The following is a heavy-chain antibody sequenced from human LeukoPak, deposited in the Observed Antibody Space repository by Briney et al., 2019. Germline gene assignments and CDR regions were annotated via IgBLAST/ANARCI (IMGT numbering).Heavy chain of an antibody. CDR1: GFTVSSNY. CDR2: IYSGGST. J-gene: IGHJ6*02. CDR3: ARLYYYYYGMDV. Sequence: PGGSLRLSCAASGFTVSSNYMSWVRQAPGKGLEWVSVIYSGGSTYYADSVKGRFTISRDNSKNTLYLQMNSLRAEDTAVYYCARLYYYYYGMDVWGQGTTVTVSS. V-gene: IGHV3-66*04.